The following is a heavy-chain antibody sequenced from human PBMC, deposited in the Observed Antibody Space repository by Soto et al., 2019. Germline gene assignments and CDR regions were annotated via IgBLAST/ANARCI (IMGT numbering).Heavy chain of an antibody. CDR1: GFTFSSYG. D-gene: IGHD1-26*01. Sequence: GGSLRLSCAASGFTFSSYGMHWVRQAPGKGLEWVSYISSSSSTIYYADSVKGRFTISRDNAKNSLYLQMNSLRAEDTAVYYCARAGETVGATIRYYYGMDVWGQGTTVTVSS. V-gene: IGHV3-48*01. J-gene: IGHJ6*02. CDR3: ARAGETVGATIRYYYGMDV. CDR2: ISSSSSTI.